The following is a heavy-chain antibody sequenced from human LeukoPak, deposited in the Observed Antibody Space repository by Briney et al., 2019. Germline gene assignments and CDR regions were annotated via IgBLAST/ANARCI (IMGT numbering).Heavy chain of an antibody. J-gene: IGHJ6*03. CDR1: GFTFSSST. CDR2: ISSIRSYI. V-gene: IGHV3-21*01. CDR3: AKGADWSLLPYYYYYYMDV. Sequence: GRSLRLSCAASGFTFSSSTVNWVRQPPGRGREGVSSISSIRSYIYYADSVKGRFTNSRDNPKNSLYLQMNSLRAEDTAVYYCAKGADWSLLPYYYYYYMDVWGKGTTVTISS. D-gene: IGHD3-9*01.